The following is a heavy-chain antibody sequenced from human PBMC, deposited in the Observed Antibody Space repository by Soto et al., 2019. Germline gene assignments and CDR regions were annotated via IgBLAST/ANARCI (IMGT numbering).Heavy chain of an antibody. CDR1: GYSFTSYW. CDR2: IYPGDSDT. D-gene: IGHD6-13*01. J-gene: IGHJ6*02. Sequence: GESLKISCKGSGYSFTSYWIGWVRQMPGKGLEWMGIIYPGDSDTRYSPSFQGQVTISADKSISTAYLQWSSLKASDTAVYYCARHHGSPGSYFGLDVWGQGNTVTVSS. CDR3: ARHHGSPGSYFGLDV. V-gene: IGHV5-51*01.